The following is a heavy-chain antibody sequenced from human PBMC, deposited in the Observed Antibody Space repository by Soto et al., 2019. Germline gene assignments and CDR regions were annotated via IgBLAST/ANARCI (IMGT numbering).Heavy chain of an antibody. CDR1: GFTFSSYS. CDR2: ISSSSSTI. CDR3: AKFGGGQPVYYYYGMDV. D-gene: IGHD3-16*01. J-gene: IGHJ6*02. Sequence: GGSLRLSCAASGFTFSSYSMNWVRQAPGKGLEWVSYISSSSSTIYYADSVKGRFTISRDNAKNSLYLQMNSLRAEDTAVYYCAKFGGGQPVYYYYGMDVWGQGTTVTVSS. V-gene: IGHV3-48*01.